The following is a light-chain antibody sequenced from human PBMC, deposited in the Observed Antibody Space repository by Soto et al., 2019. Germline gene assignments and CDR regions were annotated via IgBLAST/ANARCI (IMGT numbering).Light chain of an antibody. Sequence: EIHMTQSASTPSXXWXXXXTXXXRASQSISSRLAWYQQKPGKAPKLLIYKASSLESGVPSRFSGSGSGTEFTLTISSLQPDDFATYYCQQYNSYSWTFGQRTKV. CDR2: KAS. J-gene: IGKJ1*01. V-gene: IGKV1-5*03. CDR1: QSISSR. CDR3: QQYNSYSWT.